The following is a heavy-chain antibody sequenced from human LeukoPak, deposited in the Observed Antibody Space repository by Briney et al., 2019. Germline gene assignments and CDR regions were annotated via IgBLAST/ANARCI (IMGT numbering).Heavy chain of an antibody. D-gene: IGHD3-10*01. CDR3: ARDRFTMVRGATPLYY. CDR1: GYTFTSYY. J-gene: IGHJ4*02. Sequence: ASVKVSCKASGYTFTSYYMHWVRQAPGQGLEWMGIINPSGGSTSYAQKFQGRVTMARDTSTSTVYMELSSLRSEDTAVYYCARDRFTMVRGATPLYYWGQGTLVTVSS. CDR2: INPSGGST. V-gene: IGHV1-46*01.